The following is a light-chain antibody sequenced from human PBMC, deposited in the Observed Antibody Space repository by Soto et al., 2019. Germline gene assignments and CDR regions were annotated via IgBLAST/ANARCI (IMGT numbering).Light chain of an antibody. Sequence: DIQMTQSPSTLSASVGDRVTITCRASQSINSWLAWYQQKPGRAPKLLIYKASSLESGVPSRFSGSGSGTEFTLTISSLQPYDFATYYCQQYNGYSQTFGQGTKVEIK. J-gene: IGKJ1*01. CDR3: QQYNGYSQT. CDR2: KAS. V-gene: IGKV1-5*03. CDR1: QSINSW.